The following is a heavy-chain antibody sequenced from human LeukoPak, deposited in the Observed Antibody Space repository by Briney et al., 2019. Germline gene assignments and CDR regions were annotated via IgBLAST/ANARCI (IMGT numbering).Heavy chain of an antibody. CDR3: ASIRYYYYGMDV. V-gene: IGHV3-53*01. J-gene: IGHJ6*01. Sequence: GGSLRLSCAASGFTVSSNYMNWVRQAPGKGLEWVSVIYSGGSTYYADSVKGRFTISRDNSKNTLYLQMNSLRAEDTAVYYCASIRYYYYGMDVWGQGTTVTVSS. D-gene: IGHD2-2*02. CDR1: GFTVSSNY. CDR2: IYSGGST.